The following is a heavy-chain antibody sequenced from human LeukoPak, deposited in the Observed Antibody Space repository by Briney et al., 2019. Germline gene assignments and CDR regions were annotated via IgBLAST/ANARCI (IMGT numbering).Heavy chain of an antibody. CDR2: IYHSGST. CDR1: GYSISSGYY. D-gene: IGHD6-19*01. Sequence: SETLSLTCTVSGYSISSGYYWGWIRQPPGKGLEWIGSIYHSGSTYYNPSLKSRVTISVDTSKNQFSLKLSSVTAADTAVYYCAKDSLSGWYGEMDYWGQGTLVTVSS. CDR3: AKDSLSGWYGEMDY. V-gene: IGHV4-38-2*02. J-gene: IGHJ4*02.